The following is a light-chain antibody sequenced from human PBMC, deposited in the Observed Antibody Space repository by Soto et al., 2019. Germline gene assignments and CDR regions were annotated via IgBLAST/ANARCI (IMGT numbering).Light chain of an antibody. CDR2: DAS. CDR3: QKYDSPPWT. Sequence: DIEMTQSPSSLSASVRDRVTITCRASQGISNNLAWYQQKPGKVPKLLLYDASTLQSGVPSRFSGSGSGTDFTLTISSLQPEDVATYYCQKYDSPPWTFGQGTKVEIK. V-gene: IGKV1-27*01. CDR1: QGISNN. J-gene: IGKJ1*01.